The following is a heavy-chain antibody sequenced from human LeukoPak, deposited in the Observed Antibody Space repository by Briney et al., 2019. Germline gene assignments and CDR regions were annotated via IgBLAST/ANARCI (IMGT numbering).Heavy chain of an antibody. J-gene: IGHJ4*02. Sequence: GLEWMGWMNPNSGNTGYVQKFQGRVTMTRNTSITTAYMELSSLRSEDTAVYYCAMRNGSGSLYFDYWGQGTLVTVSS. V-gene: IGHV1-8*01. CDR3: AMRNGSGSLYFDY. D-gene: IGHD3-10*01. CDR2: MNPNSGNT.